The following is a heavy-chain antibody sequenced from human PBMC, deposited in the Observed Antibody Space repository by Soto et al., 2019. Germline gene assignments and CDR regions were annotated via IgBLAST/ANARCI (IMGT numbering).Heavy chain of an antibody. J-gene: IGHJ6*03. Sequence: ASVKVSCKASGYAFTSYAMHWVRQAPGQRLEWMGWINAGNGNTKYSQKFQGRVTITRDTSASTAYMELSSLRSEDTAVYYCARCPYASYYYYMDVWGKGTTVTVSS. CDR1: GYAFTSYA. V-gene: IGHV1-3*01. CDR2: INAGNGNT. CDR3: ARCPYASYYYYMDV. D-gene: IGHD2-2*01.